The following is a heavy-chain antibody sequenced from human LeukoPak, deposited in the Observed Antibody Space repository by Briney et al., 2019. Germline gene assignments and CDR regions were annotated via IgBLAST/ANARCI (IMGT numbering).Heavy chain of an antibody. J-gene: IGHJ6*03. CDR1: AFTFSNYA. V-gene: IGHV3-23*01. CDR3: AKHSHRHYHYYYMDV. CDR2: ITGSDGNT. D-gene: IGHD1-26*01. Sequence: PGGSLRLFCAASAFTFSNYALTWVRQTPGKGLEWVSSITGSDGNTQYADSVKGRFTISRDNSKNTLYLQMNSLRAEDTAIYFCAKHSHRHYHYYYMDVWGTGTTVTVFS.